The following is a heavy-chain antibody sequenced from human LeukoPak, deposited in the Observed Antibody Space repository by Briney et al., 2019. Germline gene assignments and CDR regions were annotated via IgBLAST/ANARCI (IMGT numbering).Heavy chain of an antibody. Sequence: GSLRLSCAASGFTFSSYAMSWIRQPPGKGLEWIGEINHSGSTNYNPSLKSRVTISVDTSKNQFSLKLSSVTAADTAVYYCARSLGGGASGYYNATFDYWGQGTLVTVSS. J-gene: IGHJ4*02. CDR1: GFTFSSYA. V-gene: IGHV4-34*01. D-gene: IGHD3-22*01. CDR3: ARSLGGGASGYYNATFDY. CDR2: INHSGST.